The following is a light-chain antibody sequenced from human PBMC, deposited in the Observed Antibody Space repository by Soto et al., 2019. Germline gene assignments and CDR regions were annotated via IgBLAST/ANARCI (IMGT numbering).Light chain of an antibody. J-gene: IGLJ1*01. V-gene: IGLV2-14*01. Sequence: QSSLAQPASVSGSPGQSITISCTGTSSDVGGYNYVSWYQQHPGKAPKLMIYEVSNRPLGVSNRFSGSKSGNTASLTISWLQAEDEADYYCTSYTSSSTLDVFGTGTKVTVL. CDR3: TSYTSSSTLDV. CDR2: EVS. CDR1: SSDVGGYNY.